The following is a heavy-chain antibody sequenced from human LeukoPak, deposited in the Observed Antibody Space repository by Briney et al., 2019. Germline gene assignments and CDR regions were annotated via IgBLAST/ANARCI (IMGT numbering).Heavy chain of an antibody. CDR3: ASAIYIEYSSSQPKLDAFDI. CDR2: IIPIFGTA. J-gene: IGHJ3*02. CDR1: GYTFTSYA. V-gene: IGHV1-69*13. D-gene: IGHD6-6*01. Sequence: ASVKVSCRASGYTFTSYAMNWVRQAPGQGLEWMGGIIPIFGTANYAQKFQGRVTITADESTSTAYMELSSLRSEDTAVYYCASAIYIEYSSSQPKLDAFDIWGQGTMVTVSS.